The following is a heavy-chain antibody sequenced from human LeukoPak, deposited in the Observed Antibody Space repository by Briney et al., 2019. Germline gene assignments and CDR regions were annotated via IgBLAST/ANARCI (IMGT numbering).Heavy chain of an antibody. Sequence: AASVKASCKASGYTFTIYAMHWVRQAPGQRLEWMGWINAGNGNTNYAQKLQGRVTMTTDTSTSTAYMELRSLRSDDTAVYYCARHAPRKHLPSSGYCSGGSCHHYYYYYGMDVWGQGTTVTVSS. CDR3: ARHAPRKHLPSSGYCSGGSCHHYYYYYGMDV. D-gene: IGHD2-15*01. J-gene: IGHJ6*02. CDR1: GYTFTIYA. CDR2: INAGNGNT. V-gene: IGHV1-3*01.